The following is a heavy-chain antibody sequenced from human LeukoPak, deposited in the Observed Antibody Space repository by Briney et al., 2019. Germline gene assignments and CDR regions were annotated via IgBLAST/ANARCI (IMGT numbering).Heavy chain of an antibody. D-gene: IGHD3-9*01. CDR3: ARHAGYYDTLTGSSSGAFDI. CDR1: GYSFTSYW. CDR2: IYPGDSDT. Sequence: GESLKISCKGSGYSFTSYWIGWVRQMPGKGLEWMGIIYPGDSDTRYSPSFQGQVTISADKSTSTAYLQWSSLKASDTAMYYCARHAGYYDTLTGSSSGAFDIWGQGTMVTVSS. J-gene: IGHJ3*02. V-gene: IGHV5-51*01.